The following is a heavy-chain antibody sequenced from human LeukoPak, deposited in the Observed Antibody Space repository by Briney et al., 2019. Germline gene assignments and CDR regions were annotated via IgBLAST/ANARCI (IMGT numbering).Heavy chain of an antibody. J-gene: IGHJ2*01. CDR1: GYTFTSYY. D-gene: IGHD2-2*01. CDR3: ALSSSTSGGYFDL. CDR2: INPSGGST. Sequence: ASVEVSCKASGYTFTSYYMHWVRQAPGQGLEWMGIINPSGGSTSYAQKFQGRVTMTRDMSTSTVYMELSSLRSEDTAVYYCALSSSTSGGYFDLWGRGTLVTVSS. V-gene: IGHV1-46*01.